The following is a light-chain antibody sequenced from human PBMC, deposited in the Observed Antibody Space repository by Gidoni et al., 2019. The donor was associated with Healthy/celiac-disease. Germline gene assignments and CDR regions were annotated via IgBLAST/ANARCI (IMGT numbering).Light chain of an antibody. CDR1: QSISSH. CDR3: QQSYSTPLT. J-gene: IGKJ4*01. V-gene: IGKV1-39*01. Sequence: DIQMTQSPSSLSASVGDRVTITCRASQSISSHLNWYQQKPGKAPKLLIYAASSLQRGVPSRFSGSGSGTDFTLTISSLQPEDFATYYCQQSYSTPLTFGGGTKVEIK. CDR2: AAS.